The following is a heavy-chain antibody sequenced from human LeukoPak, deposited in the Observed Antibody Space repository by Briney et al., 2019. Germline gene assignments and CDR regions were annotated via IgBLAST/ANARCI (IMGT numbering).Heavy chain of an antibody. Sequence: KTSETLSLTCTVSGGSVSSYYRTWVRQPPGKGLEWVGYIYYSGTTKYNPSLKSRVTMSVDTSKNQFSLKLSSVTAADTAVYYCARQREMDSYDAFGIWGQGTMVTVSS. V-gene: IGHV4-59*08. J-gene: IGHJ3*02. CDR1: GGSVSSYY. D-gene: IGHD5-24*01. CDR2: IYYSGTT. CDR3: ARQREMDSYDAFGI.